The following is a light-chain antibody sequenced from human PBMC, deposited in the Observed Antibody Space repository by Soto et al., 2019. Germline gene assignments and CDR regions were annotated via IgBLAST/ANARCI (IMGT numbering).Light chain of an antibody. CDR3: QQYNDWPIT. V-gene: IGKV3-15*01. J-gene: IGKJ5*01. CDR1: QSVSDN. Sequence: EVVLTQSPVTLSMSPGDSVTLSCRASQSVSDNFAWYHQKPGQAPRLLIYGASTRATGIPARFSGSGSGTEFTLTISSLQSEDFAVYYCQQYNDWPITFGQGTRLEIK. CDR2: GAS.